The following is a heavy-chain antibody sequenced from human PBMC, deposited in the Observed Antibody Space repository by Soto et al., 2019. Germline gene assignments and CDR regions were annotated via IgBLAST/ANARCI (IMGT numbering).Heavy chain of an antibody. J-gene: IGHJ6*02. V-gene: IGHV1-69*13. CDR3: ARVGSEGYSNPYYYGMDV. D-gene: IGHD4-4*01. CDR2: IIPIFGTA. Sequence: GASVKVSCKASGGTFSSYAISWVRQAPGQGLEWMGGIIPIFGTANYAQKFQGRVTITADESTSTAYMELSSLRSEDTAVYYCARVGSEGYSNPYYYGMDVWGQGTTVTVS. CDR1: GGTFSSYA.